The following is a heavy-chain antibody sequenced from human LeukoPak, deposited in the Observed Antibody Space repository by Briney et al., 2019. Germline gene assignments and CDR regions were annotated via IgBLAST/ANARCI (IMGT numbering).Heavy chain of an antibody. CDR1: GGFINSGYYY. Sequence: PSETLSLTCTVSGGFINSGYYYWAWIRQPPGKGLEWIGSVYYSGNTYYNPSLESRVTITVDTSNKQFYLRLSSVTAADTAVYYCAREWDEGYSYGTWGQGTLVTVSS. D-gene: IGHD5-18*01. CDR3: AREWDEGYSYGT. V-gene: IGHV4-39*02. CDR2: VYYSGNT. J-gene: IGHJ4*02.